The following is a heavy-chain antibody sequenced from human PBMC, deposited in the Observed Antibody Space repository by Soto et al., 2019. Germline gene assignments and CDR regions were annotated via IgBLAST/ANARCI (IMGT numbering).Heavy chain of an antibody. CDR3: ARGIGSSWPPGYLDY. CDR1: GFTFSSYG. CDR2: IWYDGSNK. V-gene: IGHV3-33*01. Sequence: LRLSCAASGFTFSSYGMHWVRQAPGKGLERVAVIWYDGSNKYYADSVKGRFTISRDNSKNAVYRKMNSLRAEDTAVYYCARGIGSSWPPGYLDYWGQGTLVTVSS. D-gene: IGHD6-13*01. J-gene: IGHJ4*02.